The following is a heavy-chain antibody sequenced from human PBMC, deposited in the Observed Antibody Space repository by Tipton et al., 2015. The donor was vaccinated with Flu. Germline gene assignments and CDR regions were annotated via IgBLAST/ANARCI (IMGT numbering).Heavy chain of an antibody. J-gene: IGHJ6*03. CDR2: INHSGST. CDR1: GSTFSNYW. D-gene: IGHD3-3*01. Sequence: GSLRLSCAASGSTFSNYWMSWIRQPPGNGLEWFGEINHSGSTNYNPSLKSRVTISVDTSKNQFSLKLSSVTAADTAVYYCARLTIFGVVIIGNYYYYMDVWGKGTTVTVSS. V-gene: IGHV4-34*01. CDR3: ARLTIFGVVIIGNYYYYMDV.